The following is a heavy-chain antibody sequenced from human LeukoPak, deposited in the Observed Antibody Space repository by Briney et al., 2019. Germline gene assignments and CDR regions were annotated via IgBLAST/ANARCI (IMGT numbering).Heavy chain of an antibody. Sequence: GGSLRLSCEASGFSFSTYGMHWVRQAPGKGLEWVALICFDGSNKHYADSVKGRFTISRDNSKNTMYLQMDSLRAEDTAVYYCARVVSYYGSSYRLLDLWGRGTLVTVSS. CDR2: ICFDGSNK. J-gene: IGHJ2*01. V-gene: IGHV3-33*01. CDR1: GFSFSTYG. CDR3: ARVVSYYGSSYRLLDL. D-gene: IGHD3-10*01.